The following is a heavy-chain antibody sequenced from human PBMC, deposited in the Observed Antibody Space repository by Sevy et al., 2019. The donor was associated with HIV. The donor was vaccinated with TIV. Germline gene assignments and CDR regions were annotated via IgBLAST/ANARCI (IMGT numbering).Heavy chain of an antibody. CDR3: AGQMTTVTGGACDI. V-gene: IGHV3-30-3*01. J-gene: IGHJ3*02. CDR1: GFTFSSYA. CDR2: ISYDGSNK. Sequence: GGSLRLSCAASGFTFSSYAMHWVRQAPGKGLEWVAVISYDGSNKYYADSVKGRFTISRDNSKNTLYLQMNSLRAEDTAVYYCAGQMTTVTGGACDIWGQGTMVTVSS. D-gene: IGHD4-17*01.